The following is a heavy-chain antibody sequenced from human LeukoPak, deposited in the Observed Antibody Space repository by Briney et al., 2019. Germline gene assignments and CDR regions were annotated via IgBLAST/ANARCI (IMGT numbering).Heavy chain of an antibody. CDR1: GFTFSSYA. J-gene: IGHJ4*02. Sequence: GGSLRLSCVASGFTFSSYAMSWVRQAPGKGLEWVSTISGSGGDTYYADSVKGRFTISRDNAKNTLYLQMNSLRAEDTAVYYCAKDRGYTYLYPSDYWGQGTLVIVSS. CDR2: ISGSGGDT. V-gene: IGHV3-23*01. D-gene: IGHD5-18*01. CDR3: AKDRGYTYLYPSDY.